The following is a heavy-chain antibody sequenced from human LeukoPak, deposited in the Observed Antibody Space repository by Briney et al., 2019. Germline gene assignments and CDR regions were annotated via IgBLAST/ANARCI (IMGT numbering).Heavy chain of an antibody. V-gene: IGHV1-18*04. J-gene: IGHJ4*02. Sequence: ASVKVSCKASGYTFTGYYMHWVRQAPGQGLEWMGWISGYNGNTNYAQKLQGRVTMTTDTSTSTAYMELRSLRSDDTAVYYCARGTSSYSDYNTFDYWGQGTLVSVSS. CDR2: ISGYNGNT. CDR1: GYTFTGYY. D-gene: IGHD4-11*01. CDR3: ARGTSSYSDYNTFDY.